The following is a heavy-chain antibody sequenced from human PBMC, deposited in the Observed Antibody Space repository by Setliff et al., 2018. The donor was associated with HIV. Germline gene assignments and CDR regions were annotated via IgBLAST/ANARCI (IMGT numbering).Heavy chain of an antibody. D-gene: IGHD2-2*01. V-gene: IGHV1-46*01. Sequence: ASVKVSCKASGYTFTSYYMHWVRQAPGQGLEWMGIINPSGGSTSYAQKFQGRVTMTRDMSTGTVYMELSSLRSEDTAVYYCARVSSTSCYGGPCRRTPRDYYYYYYMDVWGKGTTVTVS. CDR3: ARVSSTSCYGGPCRRTPRDYYYYYYMDV. J-gene: IGHJ6*03. CDR1: GYTFTSYY. CDR2: INPSGGST.